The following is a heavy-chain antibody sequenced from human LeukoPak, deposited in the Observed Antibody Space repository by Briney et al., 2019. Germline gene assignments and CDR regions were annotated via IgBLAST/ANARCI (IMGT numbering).Heavy chain of an antibody. J-gene: IGHJ4*02. D-gene: IGHD1-26*01. CDR3: AKDLEHLGNYFDY. V-gene: IGHV3-30*02. CDR2: IRNDGTNE. CDR1: GFSFSSFG. Sequence: GGSLRLSCVASGFSFSSFGMHWVRQAPGKGLEWLAFIRNDGTNEYYTDSVKGRFTVSRDNSRNTLYLQINNLRTEDTAIYYCAKDLEHLGNYFDYWGQGTPVTASS.